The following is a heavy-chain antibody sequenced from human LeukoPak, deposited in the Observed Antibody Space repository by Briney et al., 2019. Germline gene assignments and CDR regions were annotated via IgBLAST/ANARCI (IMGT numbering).Heavy chain of an antibody. D-gene: IGHD3-16*02. CDR2: ISAYNGNT. CDR1: GYTFTSYG. V-gene: IGHV1-18*01. CDR3: ARDPYGGVIDPYNWFDP. J-gene: IGHJ5*02. Sequence: ASVKVSCKASGYTFTSYGISWVRQAPGQGLEWMGWISAYNGNTNYAQKLQGRVTMTTDTSTSTAYMELRSLRSDDTAVYYCARDPYGGVIDPYNWFDPWGQGTLVTASS.